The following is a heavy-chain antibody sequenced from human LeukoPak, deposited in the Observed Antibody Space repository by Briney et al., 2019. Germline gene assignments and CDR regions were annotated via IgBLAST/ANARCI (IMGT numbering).Heavy chain of an antibody. J-gene: IGHJ4*02. D-gene: IGHD2-15*01. V-gene: IGHV3-23*01. CDR1: GFTFSSYA. CDR2: ISGSGGST. Sequence: GGSLRLSCAASGFTFSSYAMSWVRQAPGKGLEWVSAISGSGGSTYYADSVKGRFTISRDNSKNTLYLQMNSLRAEDTAVYYCALGILGYCSGDSCYSFDYWGQGTLVTVTS. CDR3: ALGILGYCSGDSCYSFDY.